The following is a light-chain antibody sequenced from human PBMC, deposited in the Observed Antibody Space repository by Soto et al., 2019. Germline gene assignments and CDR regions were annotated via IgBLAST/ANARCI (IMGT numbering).Light chain of an antibody. CDR2: DAS. CDR1: QSVSRD. CDR3: QQRSDWPPLT. V-gene: IGKV3-11*01. Sequence: EIVLTQSPGTLSLSPGERATLSCRASQSVSRDLAWYQQKHGQAPRLLIYDASKRATGIPDRFSGSGSGTDFTLTISSLEPEGFAVYYCQQRSDWPPLTFGGGTKVEVK. J-gene: IGKJ4*01.